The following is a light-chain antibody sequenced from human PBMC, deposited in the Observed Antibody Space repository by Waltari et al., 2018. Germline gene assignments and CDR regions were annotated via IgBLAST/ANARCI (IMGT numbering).Light chain of an antibody. V-gene: IGKV4-1*01. Sequence: VLYNSKNKNYLAWYQQKPGQPPKLLIYGASTRESVVPDRFSGSGSGTDFTLTISSLQAEDVAVYYCQQYYSTPLTFGGGTKVEIK. CDR1: VLYNSKNKNY. CDR3: QQYYSTPLT. J-gene: IGKJ4*01. CDR2: GAS.